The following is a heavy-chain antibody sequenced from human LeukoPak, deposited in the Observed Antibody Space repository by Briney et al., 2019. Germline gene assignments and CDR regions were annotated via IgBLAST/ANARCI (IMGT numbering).Heavy chain of an antibody. D-gene: IGHD3-10*01. Sequence: SETLSLTCSVSSGSISDSRYYWAWIRQSPVKGLEWIAAIYYSGTAYYNPSLKSRVTISLDTSKNKLSLRLTSVTAADTAVYYCARGLWFGDENPPYFDYWGQGILVTVSS. J-gene: IGHJ4*02. V-gene: IGHV4-39*07. CDR3: ARGLWFGDENPPYFDY. CDR1: SGSISDSRYY. CDR2: IYYSGTA.